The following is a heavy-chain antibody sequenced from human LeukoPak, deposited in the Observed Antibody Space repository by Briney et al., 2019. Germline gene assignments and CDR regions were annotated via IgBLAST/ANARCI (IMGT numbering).Heavy chain of an antibody. CDR3: ARGRVGYCSGGSCYPFDY. V-gene: IGHV4-34*01. CDR1: GGSFSGYY. Sequence: ASETLSLTCAVYGGSFSGYYWSWIRQPPGKGLEWIGEINHSGSTNYNPSLNSPLSISVDTSKTQFSLKLSSVTAADTAVYYCARGRVGYCSGGSCYPFDYWGQGTLVTVSS. D-gene: IGHD2-15*01. CDR2: INHSGST. J-gene: IGHJ4*02.